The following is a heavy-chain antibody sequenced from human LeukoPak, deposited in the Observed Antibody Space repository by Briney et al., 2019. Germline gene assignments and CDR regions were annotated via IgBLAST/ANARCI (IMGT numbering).Heavy chain of an antibody. CDR3: AHRRTDSSSWYECYFDY. D-gene: IGHD6-13*01. J-gene: IGHJ4*02. CDR1: GFSLSTRGVG. V-gene: IGHV2-5*02. CDR2: IYWDDDK. Sequence: KESGPTLVKPPQTLTLTCTFSGFSLSTRGVGVGWIRQPPGKALEWLALIYWDDDKRYSPSLKSRLTITKDTSKNQVVLTMTNMDPVDTATYYCAHRRTDSSSWYECYFDYWGQGTLVTVSS.